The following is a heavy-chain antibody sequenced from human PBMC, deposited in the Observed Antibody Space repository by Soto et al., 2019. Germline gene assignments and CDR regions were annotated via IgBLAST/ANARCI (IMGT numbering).Heavy chain of an antibody. J-gene: IGHJ5*02. V-gene: IGHV4-30-4*01. Sequence: QVQLQESGPGLVKPSQTLSLTCTVSGDSISSNNNYWSWIRQPPGEGLEWIGFISYSGTTSYSPSLKGRVAISLDTSKTPFSLSLSSVTAADPAVYSCARGRGYSYGLDPWGQGTLVTVSS. CDR2: ISYSGTT. CDR3: ARGRGYSYGLDP. CDR1: GDSISSNNNY. D-gene: IGHD5-18*01.